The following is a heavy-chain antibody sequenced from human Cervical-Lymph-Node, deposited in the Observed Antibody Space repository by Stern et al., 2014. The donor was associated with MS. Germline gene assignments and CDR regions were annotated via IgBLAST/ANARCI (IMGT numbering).Heavy chain of an antibody. CDR2: FIPIFGTA. V-gene: IGHV1-69*01. Sequence: VQLVQSGAEVKKPGSSVKVSCKASGGTFSSYGNSWVRQAPGQGLEWWGGFIPIFGTANYAQKFQDRVTITADESTSTAYMELSSLRSEDTAVYYCAREFNYDSSGYYFYYWGQGTLVTVSS. D-gene: IGHD3-22*01. CDR3: AREFNYDSSGYYFYY. CDR1: GGTFSSYG. J-gene: IGHJ4*02.